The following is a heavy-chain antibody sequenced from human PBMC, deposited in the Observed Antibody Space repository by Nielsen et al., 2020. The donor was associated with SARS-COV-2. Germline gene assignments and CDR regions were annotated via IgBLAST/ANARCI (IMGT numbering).Heavy chain of an antibody. CDR3: ARALRGWPGYYYGMDV. CDR1: RFTFSSYW. V-gene: IGHV3-74*01. J-gene: IGHJ6*02. D-gene: IGHD6-19*01. CDR2: ITTDGSSA. Sequence: GESLKISCAASRFTFSSYWIHWVRQAPGKGLVWVSRITTDGSSASYADSVKGRFTISRDNAKNTLYLQMNSLRAEDTAVYYCARALRGWPGYYYGMDVWGQGTTVTVSS.